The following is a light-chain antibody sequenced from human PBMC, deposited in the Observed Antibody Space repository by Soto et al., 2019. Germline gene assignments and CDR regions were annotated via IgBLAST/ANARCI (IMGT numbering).Light chain of an antibody. CDR1: QSISSW. CDR3: QQYNSYSPVYT. J-gene: IGKJ2*01. V-gene: IGKV1-5*01. Sequence: DIQMTQSPSTLSASVGDRVTITCRASQSISSWLAWYQQKPGKAPKLLIYDASSLESGVPSRFSGSGSGTEFTLTISSLQPDDFATYDCQQYNSYSPVYTFGQVTKLEIK. CDR2: DAS.